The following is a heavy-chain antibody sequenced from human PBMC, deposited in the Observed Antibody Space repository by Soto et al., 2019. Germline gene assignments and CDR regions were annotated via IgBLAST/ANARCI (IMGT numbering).Heavy chain of an antibody. D-gene: IGHD3-22*01. V-gene: IGHV3-9*01. CDR3: AKDSSPSSSDTSGYYHGYFDY. Sequence: EVPLVESGGGLVQPGKSLRLSCAASGFSLHDYAIHWVRRAPGKGLEWVSGISWNSGSIDYADSVKGRFTISRDNAKNSVYLQMNSLRTEDTAFYYCAKDSSPSSSDTSGYYHGYFDYWGQGTLVTVSS. J-gene: IGHJ4*02. CDR2: ISWNSGSI. CDR1: GFSLHDYA.